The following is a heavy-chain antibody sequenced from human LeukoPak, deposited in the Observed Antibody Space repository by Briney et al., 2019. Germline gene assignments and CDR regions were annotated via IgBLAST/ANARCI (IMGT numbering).Heavy chain of an antibody. V-gene: IGHV1-69*05. J-gene: IGHJ4*02. CDR3: AREASSGWYGLCPRYYFDY. CDR1: GGTFSSYA. D-gene: IGHD6-19*01. CDR2: IIPIFGTA. Sequence: SVKVSCKASGGTFSSYAISWVRQAPGQGLEWLGRIIPIFGTANYAQKFQGRVTITTDESTSTAYMELSSLRSEDTAVYYCAREASSGWYGLCPRYYFDYWGQGTLVTVSS.